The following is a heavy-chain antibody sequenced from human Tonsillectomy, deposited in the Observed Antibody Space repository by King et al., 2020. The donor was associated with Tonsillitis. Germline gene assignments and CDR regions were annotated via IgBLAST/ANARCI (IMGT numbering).Heavy chain of an antibody. V-gene: IGHV1-69*01. CDR3: ARDLDGMDV. Sequence: QLVQSGAEVKKPGSSVKVSCKVSGGTFTTYAINWVRQAPGQGLEWMGDIIPIFGRANYAQKFQGRVTITADESTSTAYMGVNRLRSEDTAVYYCARDLDGMDVWGQGTTVTVSS. J-gene: IGHJ6*02. CDR1: GGTFTTYA. CDR2: IIPIFGRA.